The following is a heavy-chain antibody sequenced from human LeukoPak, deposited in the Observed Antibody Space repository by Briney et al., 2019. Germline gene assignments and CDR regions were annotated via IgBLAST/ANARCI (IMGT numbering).Heavy chain of an antibody. D-gene: IGHD3-22*01. CDR1: GYSISSSYY. Sequence: SETLSLTCTVSGYSISSSYYWSWIRQPPGKGLEWIGYIYYSGSTNYNPSLKSRVTISVDTSKNQFSLKLSSVTAADTAVYYCARGYYDSSGSRAFDIWGQGTMVTVSS. V-gene: IGHV4-61*01. J-gene: IGHJ3*02. CDR3: ARGYYDSSGSRAFDI. CDR2: IYYSGST.